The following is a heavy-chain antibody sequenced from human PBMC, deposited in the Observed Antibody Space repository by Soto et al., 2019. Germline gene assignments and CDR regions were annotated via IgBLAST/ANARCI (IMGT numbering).Heavy chain of an antibody. CDR2: IYYSGST. CDR1: GGSISSSSYY. D-gene: IGHD6-13*01. Sequence: QLQLQESGPGLVKPSETLSLTCTVSGGSISSSSYYWGWIRQPPGKGLEWIGSIYYSGSTYYNPSLKSRVTISVDTSKNQFSLKLSSVTAADTAVYCCAQWGYSSSSDYWGQGTLVTVSS. J-gene: IGHJ4*02. CDR3: AQWGYSSSSDY. V-gene: IGHV4-39*01.